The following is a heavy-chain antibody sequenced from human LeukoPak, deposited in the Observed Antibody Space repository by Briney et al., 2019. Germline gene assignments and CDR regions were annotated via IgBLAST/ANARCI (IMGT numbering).Heavy chain of an antibody. V-gene: IGHV4-61*02. D-gene: IGHD2-15*01. CDR1: GGSISSGSYY. Sequence: PSETLSLTCTVSGGSISSGSYYWSWIRQPAGKGLEWIGRIYTSGSTNYNPSLKSRVTISVDTSKNQFSLKLSSVTAADTAVYYCAREKKLPNWFDPWGQGTLVTVSS. J-gene: IGHJ5*02. CDR3: AREKKLPNWFDP. CDR2: IYTSGST.